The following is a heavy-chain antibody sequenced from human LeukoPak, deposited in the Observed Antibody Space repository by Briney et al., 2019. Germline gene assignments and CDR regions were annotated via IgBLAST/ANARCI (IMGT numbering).Heavy chain of an antibody. CDR1: GFTFSSYA. D-gene: IGHD6-13*01. J-gene: IGHJ4*02. CDR2: ISSNGGST. V-gene: IGHV3-64*01. CDR3: ARAVGGSSWYYDY. Sequence: GGSLRLSCAASGFTFSSYAMHWVRQAPGKDLEYVSGISSNGGSTYYANSVKGRFTISRDNYKNKLYLQMGSLRAEDMAVYYCARAVGGSSWYYDYGGQGTLVTVSS.